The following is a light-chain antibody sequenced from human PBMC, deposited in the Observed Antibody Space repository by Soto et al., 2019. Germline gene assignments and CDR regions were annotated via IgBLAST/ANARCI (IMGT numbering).Light chain of an antibody. V-gene: IGKV3-15*01. Sequence: EIVMTQSPAXLSVSPGEXATLSCRASXSXXXNLAWYQQKPGQAPRLLIYGASTRATGIPARFSGSGSGTEFTLTISSLQSEDFAVYYCQQYNNWPRTFGQGTKVEIK. CDR3: QQYNNWPRT. CDR2: GAS. CDR1: XSXXXN. J-gene: IGKJ1*01.